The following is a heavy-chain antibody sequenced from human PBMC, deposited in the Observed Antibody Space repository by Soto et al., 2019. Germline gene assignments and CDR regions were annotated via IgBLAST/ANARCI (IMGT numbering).Heavy chain of an antibody. CDR1: GGSISSSSYY. J-gene: IGHJ6*02. CDR2: IYYSGST. CDR3: ASLYSSSWYYYGMDV. D-gene: IGHD6-13*01. Sequence: NPSGTLSLTSTVSGGSISSSSYYWGWIRQTPGKGLEWIGSIYYSGSTYYNPSLKSRVTISVDTSKNQFSLKLSSVTAADTAVYYCASLYSSSWYYYGMDVWGQGTTVTVSS. V-gene: IGHV4-39*01.